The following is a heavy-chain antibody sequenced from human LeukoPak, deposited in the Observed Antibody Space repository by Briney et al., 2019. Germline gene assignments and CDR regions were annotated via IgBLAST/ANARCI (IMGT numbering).Heavy chain of an antibody. Sequence: ASVKVSCKASGYTFTGYYMHWVRQAPGQGLEWMGWINPNSGGTNYAQKFQGRVTMTRDTSISTAYMELSRLRSNDTAVYYCARVFESPSCYDYWGQGTLVTVSS. CDR3: ARVFESPSCYDY. J-gene: IGHJ4*02. V-gene: IGHV1-2*02. CDR1: GYTFTGYY. CDR2: INPNSGGT. D-gene: IGHD2-2*01.